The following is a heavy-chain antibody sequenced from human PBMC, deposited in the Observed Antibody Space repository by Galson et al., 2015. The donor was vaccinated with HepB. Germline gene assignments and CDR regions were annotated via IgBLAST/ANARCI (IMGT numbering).Heavy chain of an antibody. Sequence: SLRLSCAASGFTFSSYAMHWVRQAPGKGLEWVAVISYDGSNKYYADSVKGRFTISRDNSKNTLYLQMNSLRAEDTAVYYCARDRYYDSSVYYPYYYYYGMDVWGQGTTVTVSS. J-gene: IGHJ6*02. D-gene: IGHD3-22*01. CDR2: ISYDGSNK. V-gene: IGHV3-30*04. CDR3: ARDRYYDSSVYYPYYYYYGMDV. CDR1: GFTFSSYA.